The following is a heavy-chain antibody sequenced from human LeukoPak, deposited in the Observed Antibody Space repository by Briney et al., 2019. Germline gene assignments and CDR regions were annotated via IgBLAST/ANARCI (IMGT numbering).Heavy chain of an antibody. V-gene: IGHV1-2*02. CDR3: VVSIQAAAIPAFDS. J-gene: IGHJ4*02. CDR2: INPKNGGT. CDR1: GYNFAHN. D-gene: IGHD6-25*01. Sequence: GASVKVSCKASGYNFAHNIHWVRQAPGQGHEFMGWINPKNGGTKYAQNFQGRVTMTWDTSISTVYMELSSLGSDDTAVYYCVVSIQAAAIPAFDSWGQGTLVTVSS.